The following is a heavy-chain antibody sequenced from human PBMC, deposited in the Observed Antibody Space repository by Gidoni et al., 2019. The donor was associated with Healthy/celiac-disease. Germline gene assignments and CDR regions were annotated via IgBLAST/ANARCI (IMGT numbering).Heavy chain of an antibody. Sequence: QVQLQESGPGLVKPSQTMSLTCTVSGGSISSGGYYWIWIRQHPGKGLELIGYIYYSGSTDYNPSLKSRVTISVDTSKNQFSLKLSSVTAADTAVYYCARGTVSNWFDPWGQGTLVTVSS. D-gene: IGHD2-8*02. CDR3: ARGTVSNWFDP. CDR1: GGSISSGGYY. V-gene: IGHV4-31*03. J-gene: IGHJ5*02. CDR2: IYYSGST.